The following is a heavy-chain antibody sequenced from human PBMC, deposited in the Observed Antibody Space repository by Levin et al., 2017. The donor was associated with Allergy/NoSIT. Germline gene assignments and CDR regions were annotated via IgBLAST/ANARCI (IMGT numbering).Heavy chain of an antibody. CDR1: GFTFSGSA. V-gene: IGHV3-73*01. J-gene: IGHJ4*02. D-gene: IGHD6-13*01. CDR3: VRHVDGSSWLD. CDR2: IRSKAHSYAT. Sequence: GGSLRLSCAASGFTFSGSAMHWVRQASGKGLEWIGRIRSKAHSYATAYGASMKDRFTISRDDSKNTAYLQVNSLNTEDAAVYYCVRHVDGSSWLDWGQGTLVTVFS.